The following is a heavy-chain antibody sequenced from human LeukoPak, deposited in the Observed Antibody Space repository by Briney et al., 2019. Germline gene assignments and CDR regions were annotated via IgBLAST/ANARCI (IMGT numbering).Heavy chain of an antibody. D-gene: IGHD6-13*01. V-gene: IGHV3-33*01. Sequence: SGGSLRLSCAASGFTFSSYGMHWVRQAPGKGLEWVAVIWYDGSNKYYADSVKGRFTISRDNSKNTLYLQMNSLRAEDTAVYYCARDSSSWHAHNWFDPWGQGTLVTVSS. CDR2: IWYDGSNK. CDR1: GFTFSSYG. CDR3: ARDSSSWHAHNWFDP. J-gene: IGHJ5*02.